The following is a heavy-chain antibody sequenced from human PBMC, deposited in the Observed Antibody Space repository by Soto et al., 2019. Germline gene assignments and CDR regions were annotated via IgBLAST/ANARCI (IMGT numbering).Heavy chain of an antibody. CDR3: AKWSEEIGGCFDS. J-gene: IGHJ4*02. Sequence: QVQLVQSGAEVKKPGSSVRVSCKASGGTFSSNAISWVRQAPGQGLEWMGGILPLFGTGKYAQKVLGRVTVSADESSNTAYMELRELRSDDQAGYYCAKWSEEIGGCFDSWGQRTLVTGSS. D-gene: IGHD2-8*01. CDR1: GGTFSSNA. CDR2: ILPLFGTG. V-gene: IGHV1-69*01.